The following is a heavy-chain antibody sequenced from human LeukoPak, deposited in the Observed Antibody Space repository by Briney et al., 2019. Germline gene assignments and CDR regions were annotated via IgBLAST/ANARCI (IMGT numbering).Heavy chain of an antibody. J-gene: IGHJ6*03. V-gene: IGHV3-23*01. CDR2: ISTSGATI. Sequence: TGGSLRLSCAASGFSFSTYAMSWVRQTPGEGLEWVSAISTSGATIYYADSVKPRFTLSRDNSKHTLYLHMSSLRAEDTAIYYCAKDSGGTYFYYYYYMDVWGKGTTVTVSS. CDR3: AKDSGGTYFYYYYYMDV. D-gene: IGHD1-26*01. CDR1: GFSFSTYA.